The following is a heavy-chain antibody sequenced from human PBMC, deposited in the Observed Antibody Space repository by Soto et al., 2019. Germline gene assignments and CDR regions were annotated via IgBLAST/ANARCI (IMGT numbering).Heavy chain of an antibody. V-gene: IGHV1-69*01. CDR1: GGSFSNYI. D-gene: IGHD6-19*01. J-gene: IGHJ4*02. CDR2: TIPMFAPA. Sequence: QVHLVQSGAEVKKPGSSVKVSCKASGGSFSNYIFAWVRQAPGQGLEWMGGTIPMFAPAQYAQKLQGRVTITADESTSTVYMALTSLTSDDTAVYDCASGLFGQQWLVGFDTWGQGTLVTVSS. CDR3: ASGLFGQQWLVGFDT.